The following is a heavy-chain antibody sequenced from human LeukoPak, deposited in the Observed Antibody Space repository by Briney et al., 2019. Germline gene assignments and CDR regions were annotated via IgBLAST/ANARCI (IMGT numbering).Heavy chain of an antibody. CDR3: ARDLGLDGYTSYYFDY. V-gene: IGHV4-38-2*02. CDR2: IYHSRST. CDR1: GYSISSGYY. Sequence: PSETLSLTCAVSGYSISSGYYWGWIRQPPGKGLEWIGSIYHSRSTYYNPSLKSRVTISVDTSKNQFSLKLSSVTAADTAVYYCARDLGLDGYTSYYFDYWGQGTLVTVSS. D-gene: IGHD5-24*01. J-gene: IGHJ4*02.